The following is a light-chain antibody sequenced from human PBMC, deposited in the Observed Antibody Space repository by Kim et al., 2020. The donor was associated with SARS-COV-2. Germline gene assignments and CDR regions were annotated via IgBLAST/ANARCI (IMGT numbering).Light chain of an antibody. CDR3: AAWDDSLSGMV. J-gene: IGLJ3*02. Sequence: ELTQPPSASGTPGQRVTISCSGSSSNIGSNYVYWYQQLPGTAPKLLIYSNNQRPSGVPDRFSGSKFGASASLAISGLRPEDEAPYYCAAWDDSLSGMVFGGGTQLSFL. V-gene: IGLV1-47*02. CDR1: SSNIGSNY. CDR2: SNN.